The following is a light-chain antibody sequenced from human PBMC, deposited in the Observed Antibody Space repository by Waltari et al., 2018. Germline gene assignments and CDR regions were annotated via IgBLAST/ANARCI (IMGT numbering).Light chain of an antibody. J-gene: IGKJ5*01. Sequence: EIVLTQSPGTLSLSPGERATLSCRASHSVGSNYLVWYQQKPGQAPRLLIYGASNRATGISDRFTGSGSGTDFTLTISRLEPEDFAVYYCQQYGTSSSFGQGTRLEIK. CDR1: HSVGSNY. CDR3: QQYGTSSS. CDR2: GAS. V-gene: IGKV3-20*01.